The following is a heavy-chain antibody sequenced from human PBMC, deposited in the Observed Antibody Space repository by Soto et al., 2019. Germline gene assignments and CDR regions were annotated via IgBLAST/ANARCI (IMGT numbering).Heavy chain of an antibody. CDR1: GYNFAGYW. V-gene: IGHV5-51*01. Sequence: TGESLKISCNGSGYNFAGYWIAWVRQMPGKGLELMGIIYPSDSDTRYRPSFQGQVTISADKSISSAYLQWSSLRASDPAMYYCARGGGSTRTFGYWGQGTPVTVSS. CDR2: IYPSDSDT. CDR3: ARGGGSTRTFGY. D-gene: IGHD3-16*01. J-gene: IGHJ4*02.